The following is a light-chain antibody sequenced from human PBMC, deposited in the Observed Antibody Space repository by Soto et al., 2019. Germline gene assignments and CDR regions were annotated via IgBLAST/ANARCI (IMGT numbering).Light chain of an antibody. CDR3: QQYYTNSWS. CDR1: QSVLYSPNNKNY. CDR2: WAS. V-gene: IGKV4-1*01. J-gene: IGKJ1*01. Sequence: DLLLTQSPDALAVSLGERATINCKSSQSVLYSPNNKNYLAWYQHKPGQPPKMLIYWASIRESGVPDRFSGSGSGTDFTLTISSLQSEDVAVYYCQQYYTNSWSFGQGTNVDIK.